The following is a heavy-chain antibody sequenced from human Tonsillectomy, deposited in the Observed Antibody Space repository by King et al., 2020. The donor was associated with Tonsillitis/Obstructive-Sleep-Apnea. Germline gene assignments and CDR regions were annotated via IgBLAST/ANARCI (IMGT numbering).Heavy chain of an antibody. CDR1: GGSFRCYY. D-gene: IGHD5-18*01. J-gene: IGHJ4*02. Sequence: VQLQQWGAGLLKPSETLSLTCAVYGGSFRCYYWSWIRQPPGKGLEWIWEINHSGSTNYNPSPKSRVPISVDTSKNQFSLKLNSVTAADTAVYYCARYSYGIFDYWGQGTLVTVSS. CDR2: INHSGST. V-gene: IGHV4-34*01. CDR3: ARYSYGIFDY.